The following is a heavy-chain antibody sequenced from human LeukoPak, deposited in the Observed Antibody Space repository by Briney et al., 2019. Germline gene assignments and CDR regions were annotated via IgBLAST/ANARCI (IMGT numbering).Heavy chain of an antibody. J-gene: IGHJ3*02. CDR1: GLTFSSHA. D-gene: IGHD6-13*01. Sequence: PGGSLRLSCAASGLTFSSHAMHWVRQGPGKGLEWVAFIRNDGSNKYYGDSVKGRFTISRDNSKNTLYLQMNSLRAEDTAVYYCAKSSSSWSPFDIWGQGTMVTVSS. V-gene: IGHV3-30*02. CDR2: IRNDGSNK. CDR3: AKSSSSWSPFDI.